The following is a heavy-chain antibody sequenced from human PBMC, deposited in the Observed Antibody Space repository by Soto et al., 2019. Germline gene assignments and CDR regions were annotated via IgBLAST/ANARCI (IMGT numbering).Heavy chain of an antibody. CDR3: AKVNSGWPQDYYYYGMDV. CDR2: ISYDGSNK. J-gene: IGHJ6*02. CDR1: GFTFSSYG. V-gene: IGHV3-30*18. Sequence: GGSLRLSCAASGFTFSSYGMHWVRQAPGKGLEWVAVISYDGSNKYYADSVKGRFTISRDNSKNTLYLQMNSLRAEDTAVYYCAKVNSGWPQDYYYYGMDVWGQGTTVTV. D-gene: IGHD5-12*01.